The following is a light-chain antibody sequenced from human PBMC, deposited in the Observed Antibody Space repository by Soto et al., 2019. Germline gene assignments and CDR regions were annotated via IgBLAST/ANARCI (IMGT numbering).Light chain of an antibody. CDR2: EDS. V-gene: IGLV2-23*01. J-gene: IGLJ1*01. CDR1: SSDFGSYNL. Sequence: LTQPASVSGSPGQSITISCTGASSDFGSYNLVSWYQQHPGKAPKLMIYEDSKRPSGVSNRFSGSKSGNTASLTISGLQAEDDADYYCCSYAGSSTYVFGTGTKVTVL. CDR3: CSYAGSSTYV.